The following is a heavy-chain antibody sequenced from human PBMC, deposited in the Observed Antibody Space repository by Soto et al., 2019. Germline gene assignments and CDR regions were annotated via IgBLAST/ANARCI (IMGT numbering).Heavy chain of an antibody. CDR1: GFTFSSYG. CDR2: ISYDGSNK. V-gene: IGHV3-30*18. D-gene: IGHD5-12*01. Sequence: QVQLVESGGGVVQPGRSLRLSCAASGFTFSSYGMHWVRQAPGKGLEWVAVISYDGSNKYYADSVKGRFTISRDNSKNTLYLQMNSPRAEDTAVYYCAKDPRDGYNPDYWGQGTLVTVS. J-gene: IGHJ4*02. CDR3: AKDPRDGYNPDY.